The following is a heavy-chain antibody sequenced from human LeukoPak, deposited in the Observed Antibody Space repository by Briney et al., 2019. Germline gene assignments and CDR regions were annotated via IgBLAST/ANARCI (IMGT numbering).Heavy chain of an antibody. CDR2: ISWNSGSI. V-gene: IGHV3-9*01. CDR3: AKDRYSSGYYYLDY. CDR1: GFTFDDYA. J-gene: IGHJ4*02. Sequence: GRSLRLSCAASGFTFDDYAMHWVRQAPGKGLEWVSGISWNSGSIGYADSVKGRFTISRDNAKNSLYLQMNSLRAEDTALYYCAKDRYSSGYYYLDYWGQETLVTVSS. D-gene: IGHD3-22*01.